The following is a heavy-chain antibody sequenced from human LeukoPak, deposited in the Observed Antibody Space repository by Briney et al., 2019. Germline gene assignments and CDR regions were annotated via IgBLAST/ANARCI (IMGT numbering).Heavy chain of an antibody. CDR1: GXTFSTYG. D-gene: IGHD1-26*01. CDR3: ARGGYGGTYYFDY. CDR2: VWYDGTNI. J-gene: IGHJ4*02. Sequence: PGRSLRLSWAASGXTFSTYGMHWVRQAPGKGLEWAAVVWYDGTNIHYVDSVKGRFTISRDNSKSTLYLQMNSLTAEDTAVYYCARGGYGGTYYFDYWAQGTLVTVSS. V-gene: IGHV3-33*01.